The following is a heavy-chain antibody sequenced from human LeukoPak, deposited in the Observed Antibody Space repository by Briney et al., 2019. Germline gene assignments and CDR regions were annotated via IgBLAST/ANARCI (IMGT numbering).Heavy chain of an antibody. CDR1: GGSVSSGSYY. CDR2: IYYSGST. D-gene: IGHD2-2*01. J-gene: IGHJ4*02. Sequence: SETLSLTCTVSGGSVSSGSYYWSWIRQPPGKGLEWIGSIYYSGSTYYNPSLKSRVTISVDTSKNQFSLKLSSVTAADTAVYYCARRSTSNLAFDYWGQGTLVTVSS. CDR3: ARRSTSNLAFDY. V-gene: IGHV4-39*01.